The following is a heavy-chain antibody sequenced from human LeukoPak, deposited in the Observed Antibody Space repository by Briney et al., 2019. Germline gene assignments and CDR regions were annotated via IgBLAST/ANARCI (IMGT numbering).Heavy chain of an antibody. D-gene: IGHD7-27*01. CDR1: GGSISSYY. Sequence: SETLSLTCTVSGGSISSYYWSWIRQPPGKGLEWIGYIYYSGSTNYNPSLKSRVTISVDTSKNQFSLKLSSVTAADTAVYYCARVTGEHDAFDIWGQGTMVTVSS. V-gene: IGHV4-59*01. J-gene: IGHJ3*02. CDR2: IYYSGST. CDR3: ARVTGEHDAFDI.